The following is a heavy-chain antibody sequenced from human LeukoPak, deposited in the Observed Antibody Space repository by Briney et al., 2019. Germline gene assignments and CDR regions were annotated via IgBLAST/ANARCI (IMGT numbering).Heavy chain of an antibody. V-gene: IGHV4-59*08. CDR1: GVSISSYY. D-gene: IGHD3-10*01. CDR3: ARPMVRGVNDALDI. J-gene: IGHJ3*02. CDR2: VYYSGST. Sequence: MSSETLSLTCTVSGVSISSYYWSWIRQPPGKGLEWMGYVYYSGSTDYNPSLKSRVTISLDTSKNQFSLKLSSVTAADTAVYYCARPMVRGVNDALDIWGQGTMVTVSS.